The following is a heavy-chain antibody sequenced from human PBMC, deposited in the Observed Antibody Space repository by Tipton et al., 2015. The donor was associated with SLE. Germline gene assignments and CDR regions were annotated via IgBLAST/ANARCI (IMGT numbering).Heavy chain of an antibody. V-gene: IGHV4-38-2*01. D-gene: IGHD3-3*01. CDR2: LFHSGTT. Sequence: TLSLTCAVSGYSISNAFYWGWIRQPPGKGLEWIGSLFHSGTTYYNPSLKSRVTISIDTSKNQFSLKLSSVTAADTAVYYCARAEYDTIPFDYWGQGTLVTVSS. J-gene: IGHJ4*02. CDR3: ARAEYDTIPFDY. CDR1: GYSISNAFY.